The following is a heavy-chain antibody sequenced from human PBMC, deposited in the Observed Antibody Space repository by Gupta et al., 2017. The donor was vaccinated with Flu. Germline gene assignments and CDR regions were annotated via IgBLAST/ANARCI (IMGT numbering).Heavy chain of an antibody. CDR2: ISSSGSTI. CDR1: VFTFSSYE. CDR3: ARVQAAAGTGLDY. Sequence: EVQLVASGGGLVQPGGSLRLSCAASVFTFSSYEMNWVRQAPGKGLEWVSYISSSGSTIYYAASVKGRFTISRDNAKNSLYLQMNSLRAEDTAVYYCARVQAAAGTGLDYWGQGTLVTVSS. V-gene: IGHV3-48*03. J-gene: IGHJ4*02. D-gene: IGHD6-13*01.